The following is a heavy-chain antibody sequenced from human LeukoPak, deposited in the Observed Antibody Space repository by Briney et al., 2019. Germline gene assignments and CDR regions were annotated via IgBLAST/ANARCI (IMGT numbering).Heavy chain of an antibody. CDR2: INTNTGNP. J-gene: IGHJ6*03. CDR1: GYTFTSYY. Sequence: ASVKVSCKASGYTFTSYYMHWVRQAPGQGLEWMGWINTNTGNPTYAQGFTGRFVFSLDTSVSTAYLQISSLKAEDTAVYYCASRGGTYYDFWSGYYYYYMDVWGKGTTVTVSS. CDR3: ASRGGTYYDFWSGYYYYYMDV. V-gene: IGHV7-4-1*02. D-gene: IGHD3-3*01.